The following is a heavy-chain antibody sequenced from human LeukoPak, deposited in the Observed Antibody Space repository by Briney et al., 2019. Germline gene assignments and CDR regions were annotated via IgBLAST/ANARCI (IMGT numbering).Heavy chain of an antibody. Sequence: GESLKISCKGSGYSFTSYWIGWVRQMPGKGLEWMGIIYPGDSDTRYSPSFQGQVTISADKSISTAYLQWSSLKASDTAMYYCARLRSGYSYGRAFDIWGQGTMVTVSS. CDR1: GYSFTSYW. CDR2: IYPGDSDT. CDR3: ARLRSGYSYGRAFDI. D-gene: IGHD5-18*01. V-gene: IGHV5-51*01. J-gene: IGHJ3*02.